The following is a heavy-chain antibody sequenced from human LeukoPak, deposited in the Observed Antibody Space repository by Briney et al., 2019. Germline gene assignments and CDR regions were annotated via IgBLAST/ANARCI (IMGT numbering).Heavy chain of an antibody. CDR2: IKQDGSEK. D-gene: IGHD2-21*01. J-gene: IGHJ3*02. Sequence: GGSLRLSGAASGFTFSNYWMSWVRQAPGKGLEWVANIKQDGSEKYYVDSVKGRFTISRDNAKNSLYLQMISLRAGDTAVYYCAGWPIYSDAFHIWGQGTMVTVSS. CDR1: GFTFSNYW. CDR3: AGWPIYSDAFHI. V-gene: IGHV3-7*01.